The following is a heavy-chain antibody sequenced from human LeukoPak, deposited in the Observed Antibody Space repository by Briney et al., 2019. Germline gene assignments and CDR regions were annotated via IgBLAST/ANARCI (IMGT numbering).Heavy chain of an antibody. CDR2: IYYSGST. D-gene: IGHD3-16*01. Sequence: PSETLSLTCTVSGGSISSGDYYWSWIRQPPGKGLEWIGYIYYSGSTYYNPSLKSRVTISVDTSKNQFSLKLSSVTAADTAVYYCARDSLGVGTLGGFDYWGQGTLVTVSS. CDR1: GGSISSGDYY. J-gene: IGHJ4*02. V-gene: IGHV4-30-4*01. CDR3: ARDSLGVGTLGGFDY.